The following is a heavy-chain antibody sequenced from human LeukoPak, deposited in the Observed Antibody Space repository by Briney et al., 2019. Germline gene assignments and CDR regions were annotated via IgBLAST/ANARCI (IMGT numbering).Heavy chain of an antibody. CDR2: ISGSGGST. Sequence: GGSLRLSCAASGFTFSSYAMSWVRQAPGKGLEWVSAISGSGGSTYYADSVKGRFTISRDNSRNTLFLQMNSLRAEDTAVYYCAKSLGGVIVTSFDYWGQGTLVTVSS. D-gene: IGHD3-16*02. CDR3: AKSLGGVIVTSFDY. J-gene: IGHJ4*02. V-gene: IGHV3-23*01. CDR1: GFTFSSYA.